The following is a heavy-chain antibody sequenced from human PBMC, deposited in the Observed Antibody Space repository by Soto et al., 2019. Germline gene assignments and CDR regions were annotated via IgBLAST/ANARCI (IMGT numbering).Heavy chain of an antibody. CDR2: IYYSGST. Sequence: QVQLQESGPGLVKPSETLSLTCTVSGGSISSYYWSWIRQPPGKGLEWIGYIYYSGSTNYNPSLTSRVTISVDTSKNQFSLTLSSVTAADTAVYYCARVSGYDSSYYYYYMYVWGKGTTVTVSS. V-gene: IGHV4-59*01. CDR1: GGSISSYY. CDR3: ARVSGYDSSYYYYYMYV. D-gene: IGHD5-12*01. J-gene: IGHJ6*03.